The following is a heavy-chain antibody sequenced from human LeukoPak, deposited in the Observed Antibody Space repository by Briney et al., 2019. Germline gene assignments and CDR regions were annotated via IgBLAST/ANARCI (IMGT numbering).Heavy chain of an antibody. CDR2: IYYSGST. D-gene: IGHD5-18*01. V-gene: IGHV4-30-4*01. CDR3: ARAWIQLTYGMDV. CDR1: GGSISSGDYY. Sequence: PSETLSLTCTVSGGSISSGDYYWSWIRQPPGKGLEWIGYIYYSGSTYYNPSLKSRVTISEDTSKNQFSLKLSSVTAADTAVYYCARAWIQLTYGMDVWGQGTTVTVSS. J-gene: IGHJ6*02.